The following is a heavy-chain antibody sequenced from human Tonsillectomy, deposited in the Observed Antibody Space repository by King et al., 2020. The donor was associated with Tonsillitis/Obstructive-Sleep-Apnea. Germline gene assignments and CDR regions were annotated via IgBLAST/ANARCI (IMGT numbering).Heavy chain of an antibody. CDR1: GFTFTRSA. CDR3: AAVLWFRELPWGFDY. V-gene: IGHV1-58*01. J-gene: IGHJ4*02. CDR2: IAVGSGNT. Sequence: QLVQSGPEVKKPGTSVKVSCQASGFTFTRSAVQWVRQARGQRLEWVGWIAVGSGNTNYAQKFQERVTITRDMSTSTVYMELSSLRPEDTAVYYCAAVLWFRELPWGFDYWGQGTLVTVSS. D-gene: IGHD3-10*01.